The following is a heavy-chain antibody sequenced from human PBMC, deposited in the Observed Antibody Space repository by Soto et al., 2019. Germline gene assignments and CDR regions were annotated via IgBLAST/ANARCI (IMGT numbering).Heavy chain of an antibody. CDR3: ARSDGYNFNWLDS. CDR2: MNPNSGNT. Sequence: QVQLVQSGAEVKTPGSSVQVSCKASGYTFATYDINWVRQAPGQGLEWMGWMNPNSGNTGYAQKSQGRLTMTRDTALSVAHMELSSLRNEDTAVYYCARSDGYNFNWLDSWGQGTLVTVSA. D-gene: IGHD2-21*01. CDR1: GYTFATYD. V-gene: IGHV1-8*01. J-gene: IGHJ5*01.